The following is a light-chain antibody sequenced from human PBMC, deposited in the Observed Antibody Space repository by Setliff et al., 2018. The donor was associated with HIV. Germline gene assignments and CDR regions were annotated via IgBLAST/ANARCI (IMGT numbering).Light chain of an antibody. CDR1: SSNIGNYNL. CDR3: CSYAGRNTFHMI. V-gene: IGLV2-23*02. J-gene: IGLJ2*01. CDR2: EDN. Sequence: QSVLAQPAAVSGSPGQSITISCTGSSSNIGNYNLVSWYQQVPGKAPRLMIFEDNKRPSGVTDRFSGYKSGYTASLPISGLQAGDEADDYCCSYAGRNTFHMIFGGGTKVTVL.